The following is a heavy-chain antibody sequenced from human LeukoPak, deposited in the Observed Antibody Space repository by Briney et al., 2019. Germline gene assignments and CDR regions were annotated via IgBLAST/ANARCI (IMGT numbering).Heavy chain of an antibody. CDR1: GFTFSSYS. CDR2: ISSSSSYI. D-gene: IGHD5-24*01. J-gene: IGHJ4*02. V-gene: IGHV3-21*01. CDR3: ARDGGDGYPGPYDY. Sequence: GGSLRLSCAASGFTFSSYSMNWVRQAPGKGLEWVSSISSSSSYIYYADSVRGRFTISRDNAKNSLYLQMNSLRAEDTAVYYCARDGGDGYPGPYDYWGQGTLVTVSS.